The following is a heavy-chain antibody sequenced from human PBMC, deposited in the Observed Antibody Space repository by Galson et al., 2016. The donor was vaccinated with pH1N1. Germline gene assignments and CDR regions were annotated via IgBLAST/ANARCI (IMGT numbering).Heavy chain of an antibody. J-gene: IGHJ1*01. V-gene: IGHV3-43*01. D-gene: IGHD1-26*01. CDR1: GFIFQDYA. CDR3: AKDLGYSAAYFGFVHN. Sequence: SLRLSCAGTGFIFQDYAMHWVRQVPGMRPEWVALILWDRNGVYYWASVKGRYTVYRDNRRNSLFLEMKSLRSEDSGLYYCAKDLGYSAAYFGFVHNWGQGTLVAVSS. CDR2: ILWDRNGV.